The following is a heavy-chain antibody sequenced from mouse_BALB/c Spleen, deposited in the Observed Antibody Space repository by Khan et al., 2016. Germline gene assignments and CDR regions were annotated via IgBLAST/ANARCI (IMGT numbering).Heavy chain of an antibody. CDR2: IHYSGST. CDR1: GYSISSGYS. V-gene: IGHV3-1*02. J-gene: IGHJ2*01. Sequence: EVQLQESGPDLVKPSQSLSLTCTVTGYSISSGYSWHWIRQFPGNKLEWMAYIHYSGSTNYNPSLKSRISITRDTSKNQFFLQLISVTTEDTATYSCTKGDYNGSGYWGQGTTLTVSS. CDR3: TKGDYNGSGY. D-gene: IGHD1-1*01.